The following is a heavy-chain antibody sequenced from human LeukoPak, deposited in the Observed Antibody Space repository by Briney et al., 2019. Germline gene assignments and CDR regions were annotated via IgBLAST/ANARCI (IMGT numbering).Heavy chain of an antibody. CDR3: ATDPILSPNKVGYYYYGMDV. D-gene: IGHD2-2*02. V-gene: IGHV3-7*04. CDR2: IKQDGSEK. CDR1: GFTFSSYW. Sequence: GGSLRLSFAASGFTFSSYWMSWVRQAPGKGQEWVANIKQDGSEKYYVDSVKGRFTISRDNAKNSLYLQMNSLRAEDTAVYYCATDPILSPNKVGYYYYGMDVWGQGTTVTVSS. J-gene: IGHJ6*02.